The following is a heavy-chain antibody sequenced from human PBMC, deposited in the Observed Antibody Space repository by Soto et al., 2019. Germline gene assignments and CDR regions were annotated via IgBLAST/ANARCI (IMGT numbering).Heavy chain of an antibody. CDR3: AHRRWGLEVGDY. J-gene: IGHJ4*02. CDR1: GFSLSTSGVG. D-gene: IGHD7-27*01. Sequence: QITLKESGPTLVKPTQTLTLTCTFSGFSLSTSGVGVGWIRQPPGKALEWLALIYWDDDKRYSPSLKSRLTLPTATSKTQVVLTMTTMDPVDTATYSCAHRRWGLEVGDYWGQGTLVTVSS. CDR2: IYWDDDK. V-gene: IGHV2-5*02.